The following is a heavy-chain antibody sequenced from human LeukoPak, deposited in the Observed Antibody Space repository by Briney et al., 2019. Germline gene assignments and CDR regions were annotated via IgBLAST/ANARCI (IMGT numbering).Heavy chain of an antibody. D-gene: IGHD7-27*01. J-gene: IGHJ6*03. Sequence: GESLKISCKGAGYSFTSYWIGWVRQMPGKGLERMGIIYPGDSGTRYSPSFQGQVTISADKSISTAYLQSRSLKASDTAMYYCARSWVTGSVYYMHVWGKGTTVTASS. CDR1: GYSFTSYW. CDR2: IYPGDSGT. CDR3: ARSWVTGSVYYMHV. V-gene: IGHV5-51*01.